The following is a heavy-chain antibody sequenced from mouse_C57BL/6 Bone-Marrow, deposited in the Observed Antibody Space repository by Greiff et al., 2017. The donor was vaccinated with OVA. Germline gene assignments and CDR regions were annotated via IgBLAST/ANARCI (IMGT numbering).Heavy chain of an antibody. D-gene: IGHD1-1*01. J-gene: IGHJ2*01. Sequence: QVQLQQPGAELVKPGASVKMSCKASGYTFTSYWITWVKQRPGQGLEWIGDIYPGSGSTNYNEKFKSKATLTVDTSSSPAYMQLSSLTSEDSAVYYCARNYYGSSDDHWGQGTTLTVSA. CDR2: IYPGSGST. V-gene: IGHV1-55*01. CDR3: ARNYYGSSDDH. CDR1: GYTFTSYW.